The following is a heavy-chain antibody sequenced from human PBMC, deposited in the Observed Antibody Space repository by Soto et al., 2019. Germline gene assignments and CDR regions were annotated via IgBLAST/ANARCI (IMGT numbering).Heavy chain of an antibody. CDR2: IYYSGST. J-gene: IGHJ3*02. CDR1: GGSISSGGYY. Sequence: SETLSLTCTVSGGSISSGGYYWSWIRQHPGKGLEWIGYIYYSGSTYYNPSLKSRVTISVDTSKNQFSLKLSSVTAADTAVYYCARVAKCSGGSCYYAFDIWGQGTMVTVSS. D-gene: IGHD2-15*01. CDR3: ARVAKCSGGSCYYAFDI. V-gene: IGHV4-31*03.